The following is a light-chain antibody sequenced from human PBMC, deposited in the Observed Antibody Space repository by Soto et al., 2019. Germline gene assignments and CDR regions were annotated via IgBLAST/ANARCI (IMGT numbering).Light chain of an antibody. V-gene: IGLV1-40*01. Sequence: QSVLTQPPSVSGAPGQRVTIPCTGSSSNIGAGHDVHWYQHLPGTAPKLLIYGNNNRPSGVPDRFSGSKSGTSASLAITGLQAEDEADYHCQSFDTALSSVVFGGGTKLTVL. CDR1: SSNIGAGHD. J-gene: IGLJ2*01. CDR2: GNN. CDR3: QSFDTALSSVV.